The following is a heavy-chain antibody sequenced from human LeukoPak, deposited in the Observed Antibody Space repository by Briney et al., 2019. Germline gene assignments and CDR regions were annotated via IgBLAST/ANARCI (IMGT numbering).Heavy chain of an antibody. Sequence: GESLKISCKGSGYSFTSYWIGWVRQMPGKGLEGMGIIYPGDSDTRYSPSFQGQVTISADKSISTAYLQWSSLKASDTAMYYCSSCDYRDAFDIWGQGTMVTVSS. CDR1: GYSFTSYW. D-gene: IGHD4-17*01. CDR2: IYPGDSDT. J-gene: IGHJ3*02. CDR3: SSCDYRDAFDI. V-gene: IGHV5-51*01.